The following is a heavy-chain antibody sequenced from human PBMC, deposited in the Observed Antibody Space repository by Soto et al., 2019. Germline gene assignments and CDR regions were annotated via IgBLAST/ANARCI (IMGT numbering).Heavy chain of an antibody. Sequence: GGSLRLSCAASGFTFDDYAMHWVRQAPGKGLEWVSGISWNSGSIGYADSVKGRFTISRDNAKNSLYLQMKSLRAEDTAWYYCAKGKAPLGYCSSTSCPRAGYMDVWGKGTTVTVSS. J-gene: IGHJ6*03. V-gene: IGHV3-9*01. CDR2: ISWNSGSI. D-gene: IGHD2-2*01. CDR3: AKGKAPLGYCSSTSCPRAGYMDV. CDR1: GFTFDDYA.